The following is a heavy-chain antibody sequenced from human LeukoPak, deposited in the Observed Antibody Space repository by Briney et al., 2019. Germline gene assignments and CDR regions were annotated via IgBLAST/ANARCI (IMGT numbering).Heavy chain of an antibody. CDR3: PKDRSGYSSSFDY. Sequence: GGSLRLSCAASGFTFDDYAMHWVRQAPGKGLEWVSGISWNSGSIGYADSVKGRFTISRDNAKNSLYLQMNSLRAEDTALYYCPKDRSGYSSSFDYWGQGTLVTVSS. V-gene: IGHV3-9*01. D-gene: IGHD3-3*01. J-gene: IGHJ4*02. CDR2: ISWNSGSI. CDR1: GFTFDDYA.